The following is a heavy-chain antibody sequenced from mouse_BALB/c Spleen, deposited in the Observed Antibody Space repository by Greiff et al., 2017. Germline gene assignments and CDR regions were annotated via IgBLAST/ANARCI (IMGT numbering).Heavy chain of an antibody. V-gene: IGHV1-9*01. CDR3: ARRNYRYDEGYAMVY. Sequence: QVQLQQSGAELMKPGASVKISCKATGYTFSSYWIEWVKQRPGHGLEWIGEILPGSGSTNYNEKFKGKATFTADTSSNTAYMQLSSLTSEDSAVYYCARRNYRYDEGYAMVYWGQGTSVTVSS. CDR1: GYTFSSYW. J-gene: IGHJ4*01. D-gene: IGHD2-14*01. CDR2: ILPGSGST.